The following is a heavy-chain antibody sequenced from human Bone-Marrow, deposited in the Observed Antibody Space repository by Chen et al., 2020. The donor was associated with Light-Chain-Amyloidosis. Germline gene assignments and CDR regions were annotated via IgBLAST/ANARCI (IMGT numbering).Heavy chain of an antibody. D-gene: IGHD1-1*01. J-gene: IGHJ4*02. CDR2: INLNSGAT. V-gene: IGHV1-2*02. CDR1: GYIFTGYY. CDR3: ARDKVSTIGNLDY. Sequence: QVQLVQSGAEVKRTGASVKVSCKASGYIFTGYYIHWVRQAPGQGLEWMGWINLNSGATMYSQKIQGGVTMTRDTSISAAYMELSRLRSDDTAVYYCARDKVSTIGNLDYWGQGTLVTVSS.